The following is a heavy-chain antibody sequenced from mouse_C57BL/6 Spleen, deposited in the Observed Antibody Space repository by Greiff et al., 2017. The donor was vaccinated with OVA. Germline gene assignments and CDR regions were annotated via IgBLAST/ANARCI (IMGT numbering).Heavy chain of an antibody. CDR3: ARDSNYED. D-gene: IGHD2-5*01. V-gene: IGHV1-26*01. CDR1: GYTFTDYY. CDR2: INPNNGGT. Sequence: VQLQQSGPELVKPGASVKISCKASGYTFTDYYMNWVKQSHGKSLEWIGDINPNNGGTSYNQKFKGKATLTVDKSSSTAYMELRSLTSEDSAVYYCARDSNYEDWGQGTLVTVSA. J-gene: IGHJ3*01.